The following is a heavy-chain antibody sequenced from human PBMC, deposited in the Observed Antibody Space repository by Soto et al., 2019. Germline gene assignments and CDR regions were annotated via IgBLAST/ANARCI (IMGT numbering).Heavy chain of an antibody. Sequence: SPTLSLPCAISGDSVSSNSAAWNWIRQSPSRGLEWLGRTYYRSKWYNDYAVSVKSRITINPDTSKNQFSLQLNSVTPEDTAVYYCARDLHTDYHFWSRYHDVYYYYGMDVWGQGTTVTVSS. J-gene: IGHJ6*02. D-gene: IGHD3-3*01. CDR3: ARDLHTDYHFWSRYHDVYYYYGMDV. CDR2: TYYRSKWYN. V-gene: IGHV6-1*01. CDR1: GDSVSSNSAA.